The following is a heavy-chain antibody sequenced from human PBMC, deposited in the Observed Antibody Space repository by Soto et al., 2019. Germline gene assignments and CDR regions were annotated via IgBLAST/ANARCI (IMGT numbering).Heavy chain of an antibody. J-gene: IGHJ5*02. CDR3: ARRYKDGRRDCVSTSCLFDP. Sequence: QVQLVESGGGVVQPGRSLRLSCAASGFTFNTYAMHWVRQAPGKGLEWVAVISYDGSNKYYADSVKGRFTISRDNSKNTXYXXMNSLRAEDTAVYYCARRYKDGRRDCVSTSCLFDPWGQGTLVTVSS. D-gene: IGHD2-2*01. V-gene: IGHV3-30-3*01. CDR1: GFTFNTYA. CDR2: ISYDGSNK.